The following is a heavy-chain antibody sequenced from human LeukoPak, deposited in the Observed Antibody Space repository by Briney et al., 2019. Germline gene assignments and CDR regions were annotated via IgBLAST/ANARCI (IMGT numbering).Heavy chain of an antibody. CDR2: IYYSGST. CDR1: GGSISTYY. J-gene: IGHJ1*01. CDR3: ARQAGYFRY. V-gene: IGHV4-59*08. D-gene: IGHD3-10*01. Sequence: SETLSLTCTVSGGSISTYYWSWIRQPPGKGLEWIGYIYYSGSTNYNPSLKSRVTISVDTSKNQFSLKLNSVTAADTAVYYCARQAGYFRYWGQGTLVAVSS.